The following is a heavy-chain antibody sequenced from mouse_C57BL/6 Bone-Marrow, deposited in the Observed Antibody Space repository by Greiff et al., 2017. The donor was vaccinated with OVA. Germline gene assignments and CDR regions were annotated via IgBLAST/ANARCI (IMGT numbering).Heavy chain of an antibody. D-gene: IGHD1-1*01. V-gene: IGHV10-1*01. CDR2: IRSKSNNYAT. J-gene: IGHJ2*01. Sequence: GGGLVQPKGSLKLSCAASGFSFNTYAMNWVRQAPGKGLEWVARIRSKSNNYATYYADSVKDRFTISRDDSESMLYLQMNNLKTEDTAMYYCVRGGSSYGRFDYWGQGTTLTVSS. CDR1: GFSFNTYA. CDR3: VRGGSSYGRFDY.